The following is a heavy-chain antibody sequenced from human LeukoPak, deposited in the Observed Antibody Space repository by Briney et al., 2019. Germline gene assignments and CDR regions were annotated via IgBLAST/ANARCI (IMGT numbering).Heavy chain of an antibody. CDR1: GFTFSTYA. J-gene: IGHJ4*02. Sequence: GGSLRLSCPASGFTFSTYAMAWVPQAPGKGLEWVSAFSNSGETHYADSVKGRFTISRDNSKNTLYLQMNSLRADDTALYYCAKDLRLSVGTSPFDYWGQGTLVTVSS. CDR2: FSNSGET. D-gene: IGHD4-23*01. CDR3: AKDLRLSVGTSPFDY. V-gene: IGHV3-23*01.